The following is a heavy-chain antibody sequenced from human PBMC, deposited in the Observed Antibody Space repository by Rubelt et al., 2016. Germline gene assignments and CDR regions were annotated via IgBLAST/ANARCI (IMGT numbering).Heavy chain of an antibody. CDR3: ARRGLLWFGEGAFDI. Sequence: VKGRFTISRDDSKNTAYLQMNSLKTEDTAVYYCARRGLLWFGEGAFDIWGQGTMVTVSS. D-gene: IGHD3-10*01. J-gene: IGHJ3*02. V-gene: IGHV3-73*01.